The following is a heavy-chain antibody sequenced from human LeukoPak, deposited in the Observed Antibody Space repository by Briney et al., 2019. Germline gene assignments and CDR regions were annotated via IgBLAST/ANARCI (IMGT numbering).Heavy chain of an antibody. J-gene: IGHJ3*02. V-gene: IGHV4-4*07. CDR2: IYSSGNT. CDR3: ARRRYCSSTTCYAFDI. Sequence: SETLSLTCTVSGGSISSYYWSWIRQPAGKGLEWIGRIYSSGNTNYNPSLKSRVTMSVDTSKNQFSLKLSSMTAADTAVYYCARRRYCSSTTCYAFDIRGQGTMVTVSS. CDR1: GGSISSYY. D-gene: IGHD2-2*01.